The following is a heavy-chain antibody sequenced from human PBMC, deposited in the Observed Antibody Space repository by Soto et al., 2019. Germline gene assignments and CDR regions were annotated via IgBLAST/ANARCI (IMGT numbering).Heavy chain of an antibody. V-gene: IGHV1-69*01. CDR2: IIAILGKA. J-gene: IGHJ3*01. D-gene: IGHD3-22*01. CDR3: ARERGGAIIVGVTGTFDV. Sequence: QVQLVQSGAEVKKPGSSVKVSCKASGGTFSSYAISWVRQAPGQGLEWMGGIIAILGKANYAEKFQGRVTITADESTSTAYMELSILRSEDTAVYYCARERGGAIIVGVTGTFDVWCQGTLVTVSS. CDR1: GGTFSSYA.